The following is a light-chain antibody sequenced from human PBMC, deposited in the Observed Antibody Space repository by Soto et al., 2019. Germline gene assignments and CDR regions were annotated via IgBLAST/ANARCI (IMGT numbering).Light chain of an antibody. CDR2: EVS. CDR3: MQSTQLPPT. CDR1: QMLLHITGETF. Sequence: DVVMTQSPLSLSVTPGQPASISCXSSQMLLHITGETFLFWYLQKPGQSPQLLIYEVSTRVSGVPDRFSGSGSGTDFTLEISRVETDDVGIYYCMQSTQLPPTFGQGTRLEI. V-gene: IGKV2D-29*02. J-gene: IGKJ5*01.